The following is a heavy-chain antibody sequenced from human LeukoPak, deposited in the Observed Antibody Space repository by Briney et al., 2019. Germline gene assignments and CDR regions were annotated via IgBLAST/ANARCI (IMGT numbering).Heavy chain of an antibody. CDR1: GGSISSYY. Sequence: PSETLSLTCTVSGGSISSYYWSWIRQPPGKGLEWIGYIYYSGSTYYNPSLKSRVTISVDTSKNQFSLKLSSVTAADTAVYYCARETTSCWFDPWGQGTLVTVSS. D-gene: IGHD1-1*01. CDR3: ARETTSCWFDP. CDR2: IYYSGST. J-gene: IGHJ5*02. V-gene: IGHV4-59*12.